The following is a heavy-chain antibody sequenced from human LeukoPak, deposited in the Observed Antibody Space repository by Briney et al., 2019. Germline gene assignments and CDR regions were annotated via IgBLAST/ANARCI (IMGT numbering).Heavy chain of an antibody. D-gene: IGHD3-10*01. J-gene: IGHJ4*02. Sequence: SETLSLTCAVYGGSFSGYYWSWIRQPPGKGLEWIGEINHSGSTNYNPSLKSRVTISVDTSKNQFSLKLSFVTAADTAVYYCARGLSPSDFDYWGQGTLVTVSS. V-gene: IGHV4-34*01. CDR3: ARGLSPSDFDY. CDR2: INHSGST. CDR1: GGSFSGYY.